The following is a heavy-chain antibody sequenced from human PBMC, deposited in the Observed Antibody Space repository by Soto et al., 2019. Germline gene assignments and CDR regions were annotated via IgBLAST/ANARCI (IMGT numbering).Heavy chain of an antibody. CDR2: IYYSGST. CDR1: EGSIRSHD. CDR3: ARRWGRTFDY. D-gene: IGHD7-27*01. Sequence: SQTLPVTWTVAEGSIRSHDWSWIRQPPGKGLEWIGYIYYSGSTNYNPSLKSRVTISVDTSKNQFSLKLSSVTAADTAVYYCARRWGRTFDYWGQGTLVTVSS. V-gene: IGHV4-59*08. J-gene: IGHJ4*02.